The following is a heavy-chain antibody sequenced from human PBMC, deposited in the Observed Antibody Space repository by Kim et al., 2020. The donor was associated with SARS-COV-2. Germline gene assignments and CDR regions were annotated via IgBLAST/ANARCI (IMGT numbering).Heavy chain of an antibody. CDR3: ARSRDYGGRFDS. Sequence: SETLSLTCSVSGGSISSNYWSWMRQPPGKGLEWVGYIYYSGNTYYNPSLKSRVTISIDTSKTQFSLKLTSVTGADTAMYYCARSRDYGGRFDSWGQGTLVTVSS. J-gene: IGHJ4*02. CDR2: IYYSGNT. V-gene: IGHV4-59*01. D-gene: IGHD4-17*01. CDR1: GGSISSNY.